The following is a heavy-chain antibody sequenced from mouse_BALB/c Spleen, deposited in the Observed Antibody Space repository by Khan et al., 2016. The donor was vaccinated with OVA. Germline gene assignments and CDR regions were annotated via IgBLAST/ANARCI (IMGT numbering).Heavy chain of an antibody. CDR2: ISYSGNT. D-gene: IGHD1-1*01. CDR1: GYSITSDYA. Sequence: EVQLVESGPGLVKPSQSLSLTCTVTGYSITSDYAWNWIRQFPGNKLEWMGHISYSGNTKYNPSLKSRISITRDTSENQFFLQLNSVTIEDTATYYCARIYGGDFDYWGQGTTLTVSS. V-gene: IGHV3-2*02. CDR3: ARIYGGDFDY. J-gene: IGHJ2*01.